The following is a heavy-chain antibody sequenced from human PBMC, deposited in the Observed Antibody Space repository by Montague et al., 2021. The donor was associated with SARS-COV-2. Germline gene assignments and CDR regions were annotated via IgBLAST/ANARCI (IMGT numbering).Heavy chain of an antibody. CDR2: INHSGST. Sequence: SETLSLTCAVYGGSFSGYYWSWIRQPPGKGLEWIGEINHSGSTNYNPSLKSRVTISVDTSKNQFSLKLSSVTAADTAMYYCARRGYSYYYYGMDVWGQGTTVTVSS. CDR1: GGSFSGYY. D-gene: IGHD5-24*01. V-gene: IGHV4-34*01. J-gene: IGHJ6*02. CDR3: ARRGYSYYYYGMDV.